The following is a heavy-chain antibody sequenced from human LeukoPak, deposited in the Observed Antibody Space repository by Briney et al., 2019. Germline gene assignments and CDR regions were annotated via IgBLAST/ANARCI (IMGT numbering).Heavy chain of an antibody. V-gene: IGHV4-59*08. CDR3: ARRRTDSVMGERSDY. CDR1: GGSISTYY. D-gene: IGHD5-18*01. Sequence: SETLSLTCAVSGGSISTYYWTWIRQPPGKGLEWIGYIYYSGNTNYNPSLKSRVTISLDTSKDQFSLKLSSMTAADTAVYYCARRRTDSVMGERSDYWGQGALVTVSS. J-gene: IGHJ4*02. CDR2: IYYSGNT.